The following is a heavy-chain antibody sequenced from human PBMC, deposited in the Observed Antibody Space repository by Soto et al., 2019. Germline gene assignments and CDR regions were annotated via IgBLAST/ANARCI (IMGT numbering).Heavy chain of an antibody. CDR3: ARGDPGYSGYDIDY. D-gene: IGHD5-12*01. J-gene: IGHJ4*02. Sequence: GASLKVSCKASGYTFTSYDINWVRQATGQGLEWMGWMNPNSGNTGYAQKFQGRVTMTRNTSISTAYMELSSLRSEDTAVYYCARGDPGYSGYDIDYWGQGTLVTVSS. CDR2: MNPNSGNT. V-gene: IGHV1-8*01. CDR1: GYTFTSYD.